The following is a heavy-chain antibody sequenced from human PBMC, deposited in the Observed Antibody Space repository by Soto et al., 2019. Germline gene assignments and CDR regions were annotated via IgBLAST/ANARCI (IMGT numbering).Heavy chain of an antibody. V-gene: IGHV3-9*01. CDR3: AKAAWDWLEPLDY. CDR1: GFTFDDYA. D-gene: IGHD3-9*01. CDR2: ISWNSGSI. Sequence: EVQLVESGGGLVQPGRSLRLSCAASGFTFDDYAMHWVRQAPGKGLEWVSGISWNSGSIGYADSVKGRFTISRDNAKNSLYLQMNSLRAEDTALYYCAKAAWDWLEPLDYWGQGTLVTVSS. J-gene: IGHJ4*02.